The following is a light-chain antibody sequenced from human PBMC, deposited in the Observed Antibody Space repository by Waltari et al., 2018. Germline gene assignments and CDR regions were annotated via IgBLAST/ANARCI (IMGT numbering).Light chain of an antibody. Sequence: QSALTQPASVSGSPGQSITISCSGVGSAGGASDPVPWHQHHPGKAPQVIIYDVTNRPSGVSDRFSASKSANTASLTISRLQPEDEADYYCSSQTLDGLVLFGGGTRLIVL. V-gene: IGLV2-14*03. CDR1: GSAGGASDP. CDR2: DVT. CDR3: SSQTLDGLVL. J-gene: IGLJ2*01.